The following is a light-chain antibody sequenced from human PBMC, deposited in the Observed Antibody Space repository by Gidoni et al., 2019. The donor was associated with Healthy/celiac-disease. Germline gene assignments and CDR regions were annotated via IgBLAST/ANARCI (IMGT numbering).Light chain of an antibody. CDR1: QRISSY. J-gene: IGKJ5*01. V-gene: IGKV1-39*01. CDR3: QQSYSTLIT. CDR2: AAA. Sequence: DIQMTQSPSSLSASVGDRVTITCRASQRISSYLNWYQQKPGKAPKLLIYAAASLQSGVPSRFRGSGSETDFTLTISSLQPEDFATYYCQQSYSTLITFGQGTRLEIK.